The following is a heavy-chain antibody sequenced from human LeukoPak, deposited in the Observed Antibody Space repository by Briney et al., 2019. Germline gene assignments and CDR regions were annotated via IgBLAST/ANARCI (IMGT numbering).Heavy chain of an antibody. CDR3: ARGPYYYGSGSYYNSWFDP. V-gene: IGHV1-46*01. J-gene: IGHJ5*02. Sequence: GASVTVSCKASGYTFTSYYMHWVRQAPGQGLEWMGIINPSGGSTSYAQKFQGRVTMTRDTSTSTVYMELSSLRSEDTAVYYCARGPYYYGSGSYYNSWFDPWGQGTLVTVSS. D-gene: IGHD3-10*01. CDR2: INPSGGST. CDR1: GYTFTSYY.